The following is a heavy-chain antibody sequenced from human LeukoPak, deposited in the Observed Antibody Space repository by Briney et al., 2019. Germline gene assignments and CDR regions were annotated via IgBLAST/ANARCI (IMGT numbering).Heavy chain of an antibody. J-gene: IGHJ4*02. CDR3: ARDLPHSSGMV. V-gene: IGHV1-46*01. CDR2: INPNSGST. D-gene: IGHD6-19*01. Sequence: GASVKVSCKASGYTFTGYYMHWVRQAPGQGLEWMGWINPNSGSTSYAQKFQGRVTMTRDMSTSTVYMELSSLRSEDTAVYYCARDLPHSSGMVWGQGTLVTVSS. CDR1: GYTFTGYY.